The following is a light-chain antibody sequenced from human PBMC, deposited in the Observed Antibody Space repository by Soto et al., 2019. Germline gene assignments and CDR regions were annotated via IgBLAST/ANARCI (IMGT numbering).Light chain of an antibody. J-gene: IGLJ1*01. Sequence: QSVLTQPSSVAGSPGQSITISCTGTSSDVDFYNFVSWYQQHPGKAPKLTIYEVSNRSSGVSSRFSGSKSGNTASLTISGRRAEDEADYYCSLSTLTSYVFGTGTKVTVL. V-gene: IGLV2-14*01. CDR2: EVS. CDR1: SSDVDFYNF. CDR3: SLSTLTSYV.